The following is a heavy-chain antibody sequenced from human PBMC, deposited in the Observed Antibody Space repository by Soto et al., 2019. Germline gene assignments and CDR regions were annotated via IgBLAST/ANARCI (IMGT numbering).Heavy chain of an antibody. D-gene: IGHD3-10*01. Sequence: SETLSLTCTVSGGSISSYYWSWIRQPPGKGLEWIGYIYYSGSTNYNPSPKSRVTISVDTSKNQFSLKLSSVTAADTAVYYCARVMTGSGSYYLSLHYFDYWGQGTLVTVSS. CDR3: ARVMTGSGSYYLSLHYFDY. J-gene: IGHJ4*02. CDR1: GGSISSYY. V-gene: IGHV4-59*01. CDR2: IYYSGST.